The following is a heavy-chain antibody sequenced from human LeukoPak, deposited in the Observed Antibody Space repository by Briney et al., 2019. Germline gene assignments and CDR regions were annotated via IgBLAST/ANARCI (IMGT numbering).Heavy chain of an antibody. CDR2: INAGNGNT. Sequence: ASVKVSCKASGYTFTSYAMHWVRQAPGQRLEWMGWINAGNGNTKYSQKFQGRVTITRDTSASTAYMELSSLRSEDTAVYYCARDPSYGQGWFDPWGQGTLVTVSS. V-gene: IGHV1-3*01. D-gene: IGHD2-8*01. CDR1: GYTFTSYA. J-gene: IGHJ5*02. CDR3: ARDPSYGQGWFDP.